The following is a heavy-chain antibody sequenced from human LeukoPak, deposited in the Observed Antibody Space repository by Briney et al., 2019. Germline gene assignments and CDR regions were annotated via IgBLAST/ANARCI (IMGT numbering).Heavy chain of an antibody. CDR2: IKGDESSI. V-gene: IGHV3-74*01. Sequence: GGSLRLSCAASGFTFSSYWMTWVRQAPGKGLEWVSRIKGDESSINYADSVEGRFTISRDNAKNTVYLHLNSLRVEDTAVYYCARGVAHFDYWGQGTLVTVSS. D-gene: IGHD5/OR15-5a*01. J-gene: IGHJ4*02. CDR1: GFTFSSYW. CDR3: ARGVAHFDY.